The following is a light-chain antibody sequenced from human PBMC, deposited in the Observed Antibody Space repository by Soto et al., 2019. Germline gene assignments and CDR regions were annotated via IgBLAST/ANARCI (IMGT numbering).Light chain of an antibody. CDR1: QSVSSS. CDR2: DAS. J-gene: IGKJ1*01. Sequence: EIVLTQSPDTLSLSPGETATLSCGASQSVSSSHIAWYQQKPGQSPRLLIYDASNRATGIPARFSGSGSGTDFTLTISSLEPEDFAVYYCQQRSNWPPWTFGQGTKVDIK. V-gene: IGKV3D-20*02. CDR3: QQRSNWPPWT.